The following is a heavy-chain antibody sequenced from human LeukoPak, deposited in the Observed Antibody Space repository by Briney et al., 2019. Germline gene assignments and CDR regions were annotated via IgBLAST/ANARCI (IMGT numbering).Heavy chain of an antibody. D-gene: IGHD3-22*01. Sequence: GGSLRLSCAASGFTFSSYGMHWVRQAPGKGLEWVAVISYDGSNKYYAASVKGRFTISRDNSKKTLYLQMNSLRAEATAVYYCAKEYYDSSGYYVLYGMDVWGQGTTVTVSS. CDR2: ISYDGSNK. CDR3: AKEYYDSSGYYVLYGMDV. CDR1: GFTFSSYG. J-gene: IGHJ6*02. V-gene: IGHV3-30*18.